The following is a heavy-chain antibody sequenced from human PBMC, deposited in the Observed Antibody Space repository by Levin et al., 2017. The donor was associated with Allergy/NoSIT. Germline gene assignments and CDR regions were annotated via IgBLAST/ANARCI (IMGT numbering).Heavy chain of an antibody. J-gene: IGHJ6*02. CDR2: IYSGGST. CDR1: GFTVSSNY. D-gene: IGHD3-3*01. Sequence: GESLKISCAASGFTVSSNYMSWVRQAPGKGLEWVSVIYSGGSTYYADSVKGRFTISRDNSKNTLYLQMNSLRAEDTAVYYCARGPESGIFGVVLYGMDVWGQGTTVTVSS. V-gene: IGHV3-53*01. CDR3: ARGPESGIFGVVLYGMDV.